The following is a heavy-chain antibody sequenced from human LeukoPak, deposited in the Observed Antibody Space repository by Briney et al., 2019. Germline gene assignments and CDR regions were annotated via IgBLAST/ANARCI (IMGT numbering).Heavy chain of an antibody. J-gene: IGHJ4*02. Sequence: SETLSLTCTVSGGSISSYYWSWIRQPPGKGLEWIGEINHSGSTNYNPSLKSRVTISVDTSKNQFSLKLSSVTAADTAVYYCARGGDASYDPLDYWGQGTLVTVSS. CDR3: ARGGDASYDPLDY. CDR2: INHSGST. D-gene: IGHD3-16*01. CDR1: GGSISSYY. V-gene: IGHV4-34*01.